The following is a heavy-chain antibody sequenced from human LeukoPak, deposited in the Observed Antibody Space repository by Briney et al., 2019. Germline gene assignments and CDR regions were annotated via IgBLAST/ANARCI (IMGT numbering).Heavy chain of an antibody. CDR3: ARELGAVADQNPFRY. V-gene: IGHV1-2*02. J-gene: IGHJ4*02. Sequence: ASVKVSCKASGYTFTDFYIHWVRQAPGQGLEWMGWINPNSGGTNYAQKFQGRVTMTRDTSISTAYMELSRLRSDDTAVYYCARELGAVADQNPFRYWGQGTLVTVSS. CDR1: GYTFTDFY. D-gene: IGHD6-19*01. CDR2: INPNSGGT.